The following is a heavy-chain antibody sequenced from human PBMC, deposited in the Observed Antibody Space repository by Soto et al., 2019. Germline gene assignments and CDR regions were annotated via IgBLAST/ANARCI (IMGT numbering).Heavy chain of an antibody. CDR1: GGSVSIGSFD. CDR2: IYNKRSF. Sequence: SETLSVTCTFSGGSVSIGSFDWSWIRQPPGKGLEWIGFIYNKRSFNYNPSLKSRVTISVDTSKHQFSLKLSSVTAADTAVYYCPRAPLGYSSSHYFDLWGQGALVTVSS. V-gene: IGHV4-61*01. J-gene: IGHJ4*02. D-gene: IGHD6-6*01. CDR3: PRAPLGYSSSHYFDL.